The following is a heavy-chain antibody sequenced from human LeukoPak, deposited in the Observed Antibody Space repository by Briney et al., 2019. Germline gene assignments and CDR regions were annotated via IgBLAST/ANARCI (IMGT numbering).Heavy chain of an antibody. Sequence: GGSLRLSCAASGFPFSSRVMSWVRQAPGKGLEWIAYINHNGEAIYYPEFVKGRFIISRDNAKNTLFLQMNDLRDEDTAVYYCARDYDWALDFWGQGTLVTVSS. CDR2: INHNGEAI. J-gene: IGHJ4*02. CDR3: ARDYDWALDF. CDR1: GFPFSSRV. V-gene: IGHV3-48*02. D-gene: IGHD3-9*01.